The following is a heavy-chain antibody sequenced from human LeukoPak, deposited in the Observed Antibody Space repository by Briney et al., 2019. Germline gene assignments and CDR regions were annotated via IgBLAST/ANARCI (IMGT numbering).Heavy chain of an antibody. CDR3: ARHSSAATEGY. CDR2: IHSSGSA. CDR1: GGSMNTYF. J-gene: IGHJ4*02. V-gene: IGHV4-59*08. Sequence: PSETLSLTCTVSGGSMNTYFWSWIRQPPGQGLEWIGYIHSSGSAYYTPSLKSRVTISLDTSKNQFSLKLNSVTAADTAVYYCARHSSAATEGYWGQGTLVTVSS. D-gene: IGHD6-13*01.